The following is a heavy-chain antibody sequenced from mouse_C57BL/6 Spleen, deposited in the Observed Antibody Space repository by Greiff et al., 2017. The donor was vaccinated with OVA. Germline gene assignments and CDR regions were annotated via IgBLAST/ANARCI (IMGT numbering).Heavy chain of an antibody. J-gene: IGHJ4*01. V-gene: IGHV1-22*01. CDR3: ARWSSYAMDY. CDR1: GYTFTDYN. D-gene: IGHD1-1*01. Sequence: EVQLQQPGPELVKPGASVKMSCKASGYTFTDYNMHWVKQSHGKSLEWIGYINPNNGGTSYNQKFKGKATLTVYKSSSTAYMELRSLTSDDAAVYYCARWSSYAMDYWGQGTSVTVSA. CDR2: INPNNGGT.